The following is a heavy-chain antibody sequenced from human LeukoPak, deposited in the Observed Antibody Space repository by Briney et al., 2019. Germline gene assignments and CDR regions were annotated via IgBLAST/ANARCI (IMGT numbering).Heavy chain of an antibody. J-gene: IGHJ6*02. Sequence: GESLKISCKGSGYSFTSYWIGWVRQMPGKGLEWMGIIYPGDSDTRYSPSFQGQVTISADKPISTAYLQWSSLKASDTAMYYCARFVFGIAAAGTSYYYGMDVWGQGTTVTVSS. D-gene: IGHD6-13*01. V-gene: IGHV5-51*04. CDR1: GYSFTSYW. CDR3: ARFVFGIAAAGTSYYYGMDV. CDR2: IYPGDSDT.